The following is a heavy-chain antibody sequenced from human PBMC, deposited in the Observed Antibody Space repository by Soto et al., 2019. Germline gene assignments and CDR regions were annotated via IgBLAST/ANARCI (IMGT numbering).Heavy chain of an antibody. CDR1: GFPFSGYG. Sequence: PGGCLRLSCAASGFPFSGYGMHWVRQAPGKGLEWVAVIWYDGTNKNYADSAKGRFTISRDNSKNTLYLQMNSLRAEDTAVYYCARDRRDILTGSLLDYWGQGTLVTVSS. D-gene: IGHD3-9*01. J-gene: IGHJ4*02. CDR2: IWYDGTNK. CDR3: ARDRRDILTGSLLDY. V-gene: IGHV3-33*01.